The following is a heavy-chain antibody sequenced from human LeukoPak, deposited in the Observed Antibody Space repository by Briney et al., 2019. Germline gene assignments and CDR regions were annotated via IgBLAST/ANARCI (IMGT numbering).Heavy chain of an antibody. CDR3: AICIAAAGTPGWFDP. Sequence: GESLKISCKGSGYSFTSYWIGWVRQMPGKGLEWMGIIYPGDSDTRYSPSFQGQVTISADKSISTAYLQWSSLKASDTAMYYCAICIAAAGTPGWFDPWAREPWSPSPQ. V-gene: IGHV5-51*01. D-gene: IGHD6-13*01. J-gene: IGHJ5*02. CDR2: IYPGDSDT. CDR1: GYSFTSYW.